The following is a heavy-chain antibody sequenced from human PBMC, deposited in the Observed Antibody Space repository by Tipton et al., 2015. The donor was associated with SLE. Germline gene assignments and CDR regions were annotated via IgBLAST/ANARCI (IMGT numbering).Heavy chain of an antibody. J-gene: IGHJ4*02. CDR2: IYYSGST. CDR3: ARDAIAVAFDY. CDR1: GGSISSYY. D-gene: IGHD6-19*01. Sequence: TLSLTCAASGGSISSYYWSWIRQPPGKGLEWIGYIYYSGSTYYNPSLKSRVTISVDTSKNQFSLKLSPVTAADTAVYYCARDAIAVAFDYWGQGTLVTVSS. V-gene: IGHV4-59*12.